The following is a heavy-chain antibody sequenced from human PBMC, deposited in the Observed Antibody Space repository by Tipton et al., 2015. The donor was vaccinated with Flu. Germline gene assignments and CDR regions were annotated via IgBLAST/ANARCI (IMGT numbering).Heavy chain of an antibody. Sequence: SLRLSCAASGFTFSNYVINWVRQAPGKGLEWVSSIGGSGDYIYYADSAEGRFTISRDNAKNSLYLQMNSLRAEDTAVYYCARELGFCSSTSCPFDYWGQGTLVTVSS. D-gene: IGHD2-2*01. V-gene: IGHV3-21*01. CDR2: IGGSGDYI. CDR1: GFTFSNYV. CDR3: ARELGFCSSTSCPFDY. J-gene: IGHJ4*02.